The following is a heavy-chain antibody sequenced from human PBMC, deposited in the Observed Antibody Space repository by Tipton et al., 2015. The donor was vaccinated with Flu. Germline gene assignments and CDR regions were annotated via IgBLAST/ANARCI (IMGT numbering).Heavy chain of an antibody. Sequence: RSLRLSCSTSGFDFSVYGMHWVRQAPGKGLEWVAVIWYDGSNEHYSEYVKGRFTISRDNSKKTLYLQMNNLRVQDTAVYYCARDEEVVNYYFRMDVCGKGTTVTVSS. V-gene: IGHV3-33*01. J-gene: IGHJ6*04. CDR3: ARDEEVVNYYFRMDV. CDR2: IWYDGSNE. CDR1: GFDFSVYG.